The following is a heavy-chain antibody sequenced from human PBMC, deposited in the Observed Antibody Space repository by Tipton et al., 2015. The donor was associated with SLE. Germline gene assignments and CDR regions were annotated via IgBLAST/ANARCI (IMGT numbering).Heavy chain of an antibody. Sequence: GLVKPSETLSLTCALSGGSLKDHYGSWIRQSPEKGLEWIGEINFTGKTDYNPSLAGRVSISIDTSKNQFSLRLTSVTAADTAVYYCARGFTFPSSWGQGSLVNVSS. J-gene: IGHJ4*02. D-gene: IGHD2/OR15-2a*01. CDR3: ARGFTFPSS. V-gene: IGHV4-34*01. CDR1: GGSLKDHY. CDR2: INFTGKT.